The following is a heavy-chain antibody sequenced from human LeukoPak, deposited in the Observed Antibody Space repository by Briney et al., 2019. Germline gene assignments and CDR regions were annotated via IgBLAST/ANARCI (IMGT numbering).Heavy chain of an antibody. V-gene: IGHV3-23*01. CDR2: ISGSGGST. Sequence: PGGSLRLSCAASGFTFSSYAMSWVRQAPGKGLEWVSAISGSGGSTYYADSVKGRFTISRDNSKNTLYLQMNSLRAEDTAVYYCAKDEEAAAGMSAKSLVGNWFDPWGQGTLVTVSS. D-gene: IGHD6-13*01. J-gene: IGHJ5*02. CDR1: GFTFSSYA. CDR3: AKDEEAAAGMSAKSLVGNWFDP.